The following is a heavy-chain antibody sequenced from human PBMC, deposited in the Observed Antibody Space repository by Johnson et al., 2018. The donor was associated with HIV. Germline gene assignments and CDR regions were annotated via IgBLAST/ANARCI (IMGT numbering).Heavy chain of an antibody. V-gene: IGHV3-64*04. Sequence: QVQLVESGGGVVQPGRSLRLSCAASGFTFSSYAMHWVSAISGSGGSTYYADSVKGRFTISRDNSKNTLYLQMNSLRAEDTAIYYCARLPSGYNRDSFNIWGQGTMVTVSS. J-gene: IGHJ3*02. CDR1: GFTFSSYA. D-gene: IGHD5-18*01. CDR3: ARLPSGYNRDSFNI. CDR2: ISGSGGST.